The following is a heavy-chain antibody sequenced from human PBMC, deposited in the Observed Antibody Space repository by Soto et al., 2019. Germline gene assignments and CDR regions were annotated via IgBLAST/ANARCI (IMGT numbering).Heavy chain of an antibody. V-gene: IGHV3-21*01. CDR2: ISSSSSYI. CDR3: ARGDCSSTSCYGEGYYYYMDV. CDR1: GFTFSSYS. D-gene: IGHD2-2*01. Sequence: GGSLRLSCAASGFTFSSYSMNWVRQAPGKGLEWVSSISSSSSYIYYADSVKGRFTISRDNAKNSLYLQMNSLRAEDTAVYYCARGDCSSTSCYGEGYYYYMDVWGKGTTVTVSS. J-gene: IGHJ6*03.